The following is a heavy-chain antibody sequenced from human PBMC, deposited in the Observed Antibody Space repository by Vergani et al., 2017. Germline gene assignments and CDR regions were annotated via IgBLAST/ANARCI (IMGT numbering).Heavy chain of an antibody. J-gene: IGHJ4*02. CDR1: GFTFSSYS. V-gene: IGHV3-21*01. Sequence: EVQLVESGGGMVKPGVSLRLSCEASGFTFSSYSMNWVRQAPGKVLEWVSSISSSSSYINYADSVKGRFTLSRDKAKNSLYLQMNSLRAEDTAVYYCASDLFYYDSSGYYSGFFDYWGQGTMVTVSS. D-gene: IGHD3-22*01. CDR2: ISSSSSYI. CDR3: ASDLFYYDSSGYYSGFFDY.